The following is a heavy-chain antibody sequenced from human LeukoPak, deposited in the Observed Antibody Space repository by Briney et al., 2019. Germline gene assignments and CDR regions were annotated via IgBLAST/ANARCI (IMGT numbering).Heavy chain of an antibody. V-gene: IGHV3-21*01. CDR2: ISTTSDYI. D-gene: IGHD6-13*01. CDR1: GFTFSGYS. Sequence: GSSLRLSCAASGFTFSGYSMNWVRQAPGKGLEWVSSISTTSDYIHYADSLKGRVAISRDNAKNSLYLQMNSLRAEDTAIYYCARGGIYSQGFDYWGQGSLVTVSS. CDR3: ARGGIYSQGFDY. J-gene: IGHJ4*02.